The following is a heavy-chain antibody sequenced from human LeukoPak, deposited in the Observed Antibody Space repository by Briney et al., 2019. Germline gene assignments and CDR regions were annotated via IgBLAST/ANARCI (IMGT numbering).Heavy chain of an antibody. CDR3: ARVNKETHYYAWGSFYNNPFDY. CDR2: INPNTGGT. V-gene: IGHV1-2*02. CDR1: GYTFTGYY. D-gene: IGHD3-10*01. J-gene: IGHJ4*02. Sequence: VASVKVSCKASGYTFTGYYVHWVRQAPGQGLEWMGWINPNTGGTNYAQKFQGRVTMTRDTSITTAYMELSRLRSDDTAMYYCARVNKETHYYAWGSFYNNPFDYWGQGTLVTVSS.